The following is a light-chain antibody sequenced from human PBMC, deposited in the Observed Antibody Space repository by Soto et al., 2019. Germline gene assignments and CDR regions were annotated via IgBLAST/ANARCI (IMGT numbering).Light chain of an antibody. CDR2: EVS. CDR3: PSYTRNRNQL. J-gene: IGLJ2*01. Sequence: QSVLTQPASVSGSPGQSITISCTGTSSDVGAYNYVSWYQHHPGRAPKLIIFEVSHRPSGASDRFSGSKSGNTASLTISGLQTEDEADYYCPSYTRNRNQLFGGGTKLTV. V-gene: IGLV2-14*01. CDR1: SSDVGAYNY.